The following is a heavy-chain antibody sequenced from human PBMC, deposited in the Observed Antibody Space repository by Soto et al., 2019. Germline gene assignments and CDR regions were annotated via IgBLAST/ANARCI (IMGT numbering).Heavy chain of an antibody. CDR1: GFTVSSNY. J-gene: IGHJ4*02. D-gene: IGHD5-18*01. V-gene: IGHV3-53*01. CDR3: ARGGYSYAYDY. Sequence: GGSLRLSCAASGFTVSSNYMSWVRQAPGKGLEWVSVIYSGGSTYYADSVKGRFTISRDNSKNTLYLQMNSLGAEDTAVYYCARGGYSYAYDYWGQGTLVTVSS. CDR2: IYSGGST.